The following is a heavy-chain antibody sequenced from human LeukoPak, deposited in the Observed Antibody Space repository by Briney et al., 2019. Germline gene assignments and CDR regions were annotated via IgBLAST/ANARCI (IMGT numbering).Heavy chain of an antibody. CDR2: IWYDGSNK. CDR1: GFAFSSYG. D-gene: IGHD6-19*01. V-gene: IGHV3-33*01. Sequence: GRSLRLSCAASGFAFSSYGMHWVRQAPGKGLEGVAVIWYDGSNKYYADSVKGRFTISRDNSENTLYLQMNSLRAEDTAVYYCARDGLSSGWLQDYWGQGILVIVSS. CDR3: ARDGLSSGWLQDY. J-gene: IGHJ4*02.